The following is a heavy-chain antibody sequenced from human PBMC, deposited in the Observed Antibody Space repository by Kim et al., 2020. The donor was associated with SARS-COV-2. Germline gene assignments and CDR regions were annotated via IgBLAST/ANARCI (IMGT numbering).Heavy chain of an antibody. CDR2: ISAYNGNT. Sequence: ASVKVSCKASGYTFTSYGISWVRQAPGQGLEWMGWISAYNGNTNYAQKLQGRVTMTTDTSTSTAYMELRSLRSDDTAVYYCARGGVQVYSSSWYWDWYFDLWGRGTLVTVSS. CDR3: ARGGVQVYSSSWYWDWYFDL. V-gene: IGHV1-18*01. D-gene: IGHD6-13*01. CDR1: GYTFTSYG. J-gene: IGHJ2*01.